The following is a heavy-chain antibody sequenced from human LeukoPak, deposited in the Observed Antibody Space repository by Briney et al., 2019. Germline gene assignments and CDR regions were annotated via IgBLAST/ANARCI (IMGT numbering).Heavy chain of an antibody. D-gene: IGHD4-11*01. CDR2: INPNSGGT. Sequence: ASVKVSCKASGYTFTGYYMHWVRQAPGQGLEWMGWINPNSGGTNYAQKFQGRVTMTRDTSISTAYMELSRLRSDDTAVYCCARERGTTGGWEFDYWGQGTLVTVSS. CDR1: GYTFTGYY. CDR3: ARERGTTGGWEFDY. J-gene: IGHJ4*02. V-gene: IGHV1-2*02.